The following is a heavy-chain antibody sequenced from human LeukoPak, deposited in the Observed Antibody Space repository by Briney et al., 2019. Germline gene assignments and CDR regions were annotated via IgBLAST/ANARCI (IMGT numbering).Heavy chain of an antibody. CDR2: IYYSGST. CDR1: GGSISSSSYY. V-gene: IGHV4-39*07. D-gene: IGHD6-19*01. CDR3: ARVYSSGWYSPLRPYYFDY. Sequence: SETLSLTCTVSGGSISSSSYYWGWIRQPPGKGLEWIGSIYYSGSTYYNPSLKSRVTISVDTSKNQFSLKLSSVTAADTAVYYCARVYSSGWYSPLRPYYFDYWGQGTLVTVSS. J-gene: IGHJ4*02.